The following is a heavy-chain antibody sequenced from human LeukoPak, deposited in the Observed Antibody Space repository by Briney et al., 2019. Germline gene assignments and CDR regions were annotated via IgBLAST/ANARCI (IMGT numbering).Heavy chain of an antibody. CDR3: ARSYSSSRGTFDY. CDR1: GFTFSSYG. Sequence: PGGSLRLSCAASGFTFSSYGMNWVRQAPGKGLEWGSSITSSSSYIYYADSVKGRFTISRDNAKNSLYLQMNSLRAEDTAVYYCARSYSSSRGTFDYWGQGTLVTVSS. J-gene: IGHJ4*02. D-gene: IGHD6-6*01. V-gene: IGHV3-21*01. CDR2: ITSSSSYI.